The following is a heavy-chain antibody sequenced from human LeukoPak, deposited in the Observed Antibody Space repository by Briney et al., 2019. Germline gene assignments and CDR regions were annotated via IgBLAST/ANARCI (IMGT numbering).Heavy chain of an antibody. CDR3: ARSGSTKNLSYMDV. Sequence: PSETLSLTCTVSGGSISSSSYYWGWIRQPPGKGLEWIGSIYYSGSTYYNPSLKSRVTISVDTSKNQFSLKLSSVTAADTAVYYCARSGSTKNLSYMDVWGKGTTVTVSS. CDR1: GGSISSSSYY. D-gene: IGHD2-2*01. J-gene: IGHJ6*03. V-gene: IGHV4-39*01. CDR2: IYYSGST.